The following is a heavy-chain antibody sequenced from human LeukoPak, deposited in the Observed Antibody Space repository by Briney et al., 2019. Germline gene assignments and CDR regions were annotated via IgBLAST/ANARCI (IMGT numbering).Heavy chain of an antibody. J-gene: IGHJ4*02. CDR2: IYYSGST. V-gene: IGHV4-39*07. D-gene: IGHD6-13*01. Sequence: SETLSLTCNVSGGSISSGSYYWGWIRQPPGKGLEWIGSIYYSGSTYYNPSLKSRVTISVDTSKNQFSLKLSSVTAADTAVYYCVAARGIRYYFDYWGQGTLFTVSS. CDR3: VAARGIRYYFDY. CDR1: GGSISSGSYY.